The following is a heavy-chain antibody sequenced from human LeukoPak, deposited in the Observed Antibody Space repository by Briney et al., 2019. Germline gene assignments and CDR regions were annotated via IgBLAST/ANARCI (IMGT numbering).Heavy chain of an antibody. CDR1: GFNSSSYA. V-gene: IGHV3-23*01. CDR2: LTGSSNTT. Sequence: PGGSLRLSCAASGFNSSSYAMSWVRQAPGKGLEWVSTLTGSSNTTYYADSVKGRFTISRDSSKNTLYLQMNSLRVEDTAVYYCAKSGGYSDYEALYYFDYWGQGTLVTVSS. CDR3: AKSGGYSDYEALYYFDY. J-gene: IGHJ4*01. D-gene: IGHD5-12*01.